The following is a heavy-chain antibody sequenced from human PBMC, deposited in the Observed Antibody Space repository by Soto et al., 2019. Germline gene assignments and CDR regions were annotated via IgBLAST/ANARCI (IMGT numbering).Heavy chain of an antibody. J-gene: IGHJ4*02. CDR3: ARVLSAMADFDY. Sequence: SVKVSCKASGGTFSSYAISWVRQAPGQGLEWMGGIIPIFGTANYAQKFQGRVTIAADESTSTAYMELSSLRSEDTAVYYCARVLSAMADFDYWGQGTLVTVSS. V-gene: IGHV1-69*13. D-gene: IGHD5-18*01. CDR1: GGTFSSYA. CDR2: IIPIFGTA.